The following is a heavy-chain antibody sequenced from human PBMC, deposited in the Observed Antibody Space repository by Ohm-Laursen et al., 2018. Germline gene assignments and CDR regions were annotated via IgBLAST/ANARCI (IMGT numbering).Heavy chain of an antibody. V-gene: IGHV4-59*11. J-gene: IGHJ1*01. CDR2: ISYTGYT. CDR3: ARGSNEYGGLYFPH. D-gene: IGHD4-23*01. CDR1: GGSFTGHY. Sequence: GTLSLTCTVSGGSFTGHYWSWIRQPPGKGLEWIGHISYTGYTSYKSSLKSRVAISLDTSRKHFSLRLTSLAAADTAVYYCARGSNEYGGLYFPHWGQGTLVTVSS.